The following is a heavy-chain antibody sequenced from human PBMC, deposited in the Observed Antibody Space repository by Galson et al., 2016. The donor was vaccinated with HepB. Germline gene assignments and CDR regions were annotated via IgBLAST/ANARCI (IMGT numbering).Heavy chain of an antibody. V-gene: IGHV3-48*01. J-gene: IGHJ5*02. CDR1: GFMFSTYA. CDR2: ISGTSDI. CDR3: ATERGSSGAAAWFDP. D-gene: IGHD6-6*01. Sequence: SCAASGFMFSTYAMNWVRQAPGKGLEWVSYISGTSDIYYADSVKGRFTISRDSSENTMHLQMNSLRVEDTALYYCATERGSSGAAAWFDPWGQGTLVTVSS.